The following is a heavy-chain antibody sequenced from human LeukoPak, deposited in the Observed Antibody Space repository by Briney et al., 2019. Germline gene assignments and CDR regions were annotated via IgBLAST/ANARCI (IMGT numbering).Heavy chain of an antibody. J-gene: IGHJ4*02. Sequence: GGSLRLSCAASGFTFSTYWMSWVRQAPGKGLEWVANIKQHGSEKYYVDSVKGRFTISRDNAKNSLYLQMNSLRAEDTAVYYCAREADDGIYYFDYWGQGTLVTVSS. V-gene: IGHV3-7*01. D-gene: IGHD3-3*02. CDR1: GFTFSTYW. CDR3: AREADDGIYYFDY. CDR2: IKQHGSEK.